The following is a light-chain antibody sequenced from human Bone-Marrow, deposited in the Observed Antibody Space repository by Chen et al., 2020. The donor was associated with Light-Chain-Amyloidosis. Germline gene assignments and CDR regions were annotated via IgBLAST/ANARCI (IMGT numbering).Light chain of an antibody. V-gene: IGLV2-14*01. CDR1: SSDVGCDNH. Sequence: QSALTHPASVSVSPGQSITIPFTGTSSDVGCDNHVSWYQQHPDKAPKPMIYEVTNRPSWVPDRFSGSKSDNTASLTISGLQTEDEADYFCSSYTITNTLVFGSGTRVTVL. CDR3: SSYTITNTLV. CDR2: EVT. J-gene: IGLJ1*01.